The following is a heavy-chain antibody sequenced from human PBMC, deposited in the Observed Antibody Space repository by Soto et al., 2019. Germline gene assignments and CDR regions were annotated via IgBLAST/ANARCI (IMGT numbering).Heavy chain of an antibody. CDR1: GFTFSSYS. D-gene: IGHD3-10*01. CDR3: AKQVNSGPGSQYFDY. J-gene: IGHJ4*02. V-gene: IGHV3-23*01. CDR2: VRTSGDGGTK. Sequence: EVQLLESGGGLVQPGGSLRLSCAASGFTFSSYSMSWVRQAPGKGMEWVSGVRTSGDGGTKYYADSVKGRFTISRDNSKKMLFLQMNSLRAEDTAIYSCAKQVNSGPGSQYFDYWGQGTLVTVSS.